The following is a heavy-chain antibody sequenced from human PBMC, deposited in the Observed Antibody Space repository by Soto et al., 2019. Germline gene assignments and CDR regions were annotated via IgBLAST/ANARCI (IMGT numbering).Heavy chain of an antibody. V-gene: IGHV1-69*06. Sequence: QVQLVQSGAEVKKPGSSVKVSCKASGGTFSSYAISWVRQAPGQGLEWMGGIIPIFGTANYAQKFQGRVTITADKSTSTAYMELSSLRSEDMAVYYCARGVNPDSSGYYGEEDYWGQGTLVTVSS. D-gene: IGHD3-22*01. CDR3: ARGVNPDSSGYYGEEDY. J-gene: IGHJ4*02. CDR1: GGTFSSYA. CDR2: IIPIFGTA.